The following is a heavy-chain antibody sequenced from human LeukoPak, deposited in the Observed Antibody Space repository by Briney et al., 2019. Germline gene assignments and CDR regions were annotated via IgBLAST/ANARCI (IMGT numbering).Heavy chain of an antibody. Sequence: GGSLRLSCAASGFTFSTYGMSWVRQAPGKGLEWVSTINGLGDTTYYADSVKGRFTSSRDNSKDTLYLQMNSLRVEDTAVYYCARRNNYNDNNGYSMIAYWGQGTPVTVSS. CDR2: INGLGDTT. D-gene: IGHD3-22*01. CDR3: ARRNNYNDNNGYSMIAY. J-gene: IGHJ4*02. V-gene: IGHV3-23*01. CDR1: GFTFSTYG.